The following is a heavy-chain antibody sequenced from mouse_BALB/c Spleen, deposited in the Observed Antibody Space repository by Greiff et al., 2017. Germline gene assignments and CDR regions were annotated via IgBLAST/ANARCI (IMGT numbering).Heavy chain of an antibody. D-gene: IGHD1-1*01. J-gene: IGHJ3*01. Sequence: VQLQQSGAELVKPGASVKLSCKASGYTFTSYYMYWVKQRPGQGLEWIGEINPSNGGTNFNEKFKSKATLTVDKSSSTAYMQLSSLTSEDSAVYYCTKSYYYGTPYAYWGQGTLVTVSA. CDR2: INPSNGGT. V-gene: IGHV1S81*02. CDR3: TKSYYYGTPYAY. CDR1: GYTFTSYY.